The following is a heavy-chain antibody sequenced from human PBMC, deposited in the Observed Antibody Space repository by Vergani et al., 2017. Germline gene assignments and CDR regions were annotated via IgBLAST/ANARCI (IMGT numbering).Heavy chain of an antibody. D-gene: IGHD1-26*01. CDR2: ISSSSSTI. V-gene: IGHV3-48*01. Sequence: EVQLVESGGGLVQHGGSLRLSCAASGFTFSSYSMNWVRQAPGKGLEWVSYISSSSSTIYYADSVKGRFTISRDNAKNSLYLQMNSLRAEDTAVYYCAREGGSFSRRQNYFDYWGQGTLVTVSS. J-gene: IGHJ4*02. CDR3: AREGGSFSRRQNYFDY. CDR1: GFTFSSYS.